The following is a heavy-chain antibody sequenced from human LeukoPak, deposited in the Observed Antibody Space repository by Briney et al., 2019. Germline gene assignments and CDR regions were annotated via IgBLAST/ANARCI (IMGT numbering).Heavy chain of an antibody. D-gene: IGHD2-15*01. CDR1: GFTFSSYW. Sequence: GGSLRLSCAASGFTFSSYWMHWVRQAPGKGLVWVSRINSDGSTTEYADSVKGRFTISRDNAENTLYLQMNSLRAEDTAVYYCARAEVAAATLRWFDPWGQGTQVTVSS. CDR2: INSDGSTT. V-gene: IGHV3-74*01. CDR3: ARAEVAAATLRWFDP. J-gene: IGHJ5*02.